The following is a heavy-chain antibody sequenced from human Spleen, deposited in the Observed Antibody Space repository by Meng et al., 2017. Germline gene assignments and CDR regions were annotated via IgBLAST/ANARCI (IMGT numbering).Heavy chain of an antibody. D-gene: IGHD3-16*01. V-gene: IGHV3-23*01. J-gene: IGHJ5*02. Sequence: GESLKISCAASGFTFSSYAMIWVRQAPGRGLEWVSSITASGATTYYADSVKGRFTISRDNSQNMVFLQMNTLRAEDTAVYYCARDRRGSWFDPWGQGTLVTVSS. CDR3: ARDRRGSWFDP. CDR2: ITASGATT. CDR1: GFTFSSYA.